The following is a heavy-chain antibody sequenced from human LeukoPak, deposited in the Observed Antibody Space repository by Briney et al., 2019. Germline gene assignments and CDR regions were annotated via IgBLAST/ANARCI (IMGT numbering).Heavy chain of an antibody. V-gene: IGHV3-7*01. CDR3: ARVGLGVGSGRKASGFDP. CDR1: GFTFSGYW. D-gene: IGHD3-10*01. J-gene: IGHJ5*02. CDR2: IKEDGSEK. Sequence: GGSLRPSCAASGFTFSGYWMTWVRQAPGEGLEWVANIKEDGSEKNYVDSVKGRFTISRDNAKNSLFLQMNSLRAGDTAVYYCARVGLGVGSGRKASGFDPWGQGTLVTVSS.